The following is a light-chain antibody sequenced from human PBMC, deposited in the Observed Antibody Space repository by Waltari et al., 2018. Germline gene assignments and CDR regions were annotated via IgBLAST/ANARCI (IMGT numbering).Light chain of an antibody. V-gene: IGLV3-21*02. CDR2: DDN. CDR1: NIGTYS. J-gene: IGLJ2*01. CDR3: QVWDNLIDHPV. Sequence: SIILTQPPSLSVAPGQTARIACGGNNIGTYSVHWYQQKPAQAPILVIYDDNDRPSGSPERFSGSTSGNTATLTIRRVDPGDEAAYYCQVWDNLIDHPVFGGGTKLTVL.